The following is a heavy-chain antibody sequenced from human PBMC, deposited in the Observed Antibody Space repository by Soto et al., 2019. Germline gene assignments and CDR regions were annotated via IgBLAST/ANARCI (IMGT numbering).Heavy chain of an antibody. CDR3: VRIAVSGTYYYYMDV. D-gene: IGHD6-19*01. CDR2: IYYSGST. Sequence: TLSLTCTVPDGSISRGGYYWSWIRQHPGKGLEWIGYIYYSGSTYYNPSLKSRVTISVDTSKNQFSLKLSSVTAADTAVYYCVRIAVSGTYYYYMDVWGKGTTVTVSS. V-gene: IGHV4-31*03. CDR1: DGSISRGGYY. J-gene: IGHJ6*03.